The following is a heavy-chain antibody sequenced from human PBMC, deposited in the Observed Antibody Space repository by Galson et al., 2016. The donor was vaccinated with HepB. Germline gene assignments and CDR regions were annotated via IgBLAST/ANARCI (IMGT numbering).Heavy chain of an antibody. V-gene: IGHV3-33*01. J-gene: IGHJ6*04. CDR2: IWYDGSNK. CDR3: AREQSTAALAMDV. Sequence: SLRLSCAASGFTFSSYGMHWVRQAPGRGLEWVALIWYDGSNKYYADSVKGRFTISRDNSKSTLYLQMNSLRAEDTAVYYCAREQSTAALAMDVWGKGTTVTVSS. D-gene: IGHD6-6*01. CDR1: GFTFSSYG.